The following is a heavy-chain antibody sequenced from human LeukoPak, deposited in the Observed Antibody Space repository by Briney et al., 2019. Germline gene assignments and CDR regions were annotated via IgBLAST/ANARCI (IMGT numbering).Heavy chain of an antibody. Sequence: GGSLRLSCAASAFTFSSYAMSWVRQAPGKGLEWVSGISSSGGSTYYADSVKGRFTVSRNNSKNTLYLQMNSLRADDTAVYYCAKDVVGAINYFDYWGQGTLVTVSS. D-gene: IGHD1-26*01. CDR3: AKDVVGAINYFDY. J-gene: IGHJ4*02. V-gene: IGHV3-23*01. CDR1: AFTFSSYA. CDR2: ISSSGGST.